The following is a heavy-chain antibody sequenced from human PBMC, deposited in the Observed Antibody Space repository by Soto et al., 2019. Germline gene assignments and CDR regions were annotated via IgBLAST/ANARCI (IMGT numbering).Heavy chain of an antibody. Sequence: GGSLRLSCAASGFTFSSYGMHWVRQAPGKGLEWVAVISYDGSNKYYAHSVKGRFNISRENYKNTLYLQMNSLRAEDTAVYYCAKELAYYGSGAPLYFHXWGQGTMVTVSX. J-gene: IGHJ4*02. V-gene: IGHV3-30*18. D-gene: IGHD3-10*01. CDR1: GFTFSSYG. CDR3: AKELAYYGSGAPLYFHX. CDR2: ISYDGSNK.